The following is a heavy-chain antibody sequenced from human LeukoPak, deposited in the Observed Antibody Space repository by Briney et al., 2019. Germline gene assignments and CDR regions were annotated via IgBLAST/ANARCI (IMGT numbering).Heavy chain of an antibody. Sequence: PGGSLRLSCAASGFTFSSYAMSWVRQAPGKGLEWVSAISGSGGSTYYADSVKGRFTISRDNSKNTLYLQMNSLRAEDTAVYYCAKGNRPTSYDSSGYHWFDPWGQGTLVTVSS. J-gene: IGHJ5*02. CDR3: AKGNRPTSYDSSGYHWFDP. CDR2: ISGSGGST. CDR1: GFTFSSYA. D-gene: IGHD3-22*01. V-gene: IGHV3-23*01.